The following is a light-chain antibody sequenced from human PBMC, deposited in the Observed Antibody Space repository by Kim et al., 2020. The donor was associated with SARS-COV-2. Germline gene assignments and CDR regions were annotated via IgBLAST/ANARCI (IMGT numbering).Light chain of an antibody. J-gene: IGKJ4*01. V-gene: IGKV3-11*01. Sequence: ILLTQSPATLSLSPGETATLSCRASQSISTQLAWYQQKPGQAPRLLIYDASNRATGIPARFSGSGSGTDFTLTINSLEPEDFALYYCQQRDEWPLTFGGGTKVEI. CDR3: QQRDEWPLT. CDR1: QSISTQ. CDR2: DAS.